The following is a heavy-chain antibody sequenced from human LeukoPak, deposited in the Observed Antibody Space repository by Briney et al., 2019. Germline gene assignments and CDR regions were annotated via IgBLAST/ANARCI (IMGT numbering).Heavy chain of an antibody. CDR1: GGSISSYY. CDR2: IYTSGST. D-gene: IGHD2-2*01. CDR3: ARGRWFYCGGTNCRDDY. V-gene: IGHV4-4*07. Sequence: SETLSLTCTVSGGSISSYYWSWIRQPAGKGLEWIGRIYTSGSTNYNPSLKSRVTMSVDTSKNQFSLKLSSVTAADTAVYYCARGRWFYCGGTNCRDDYWGQGTLVTVSS. J-gene: IGHJ4*02.